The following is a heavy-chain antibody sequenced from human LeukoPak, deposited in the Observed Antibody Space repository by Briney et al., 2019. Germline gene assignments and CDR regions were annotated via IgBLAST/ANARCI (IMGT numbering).Heavy chain of an antibody. CDR2: ISYDGSNK. V-gene: IGHV3-30*18. CDR1: GFTFSSYA. D-gene: IGHD3-22*01. Sequence: GGSLRLSCAASGFTFSSYAMSWVRQAPGKGLEWVAVISYDGSNKYYADSVKGRFTISRDNSKNTLYLQMNSLRAEDTAVYYCAKTSPEFNYYDSSGYADWGQGTLVTVSS. CDR3: AKTSPEFNYYDSSGYAD. J-gene: IGHJ4*02.